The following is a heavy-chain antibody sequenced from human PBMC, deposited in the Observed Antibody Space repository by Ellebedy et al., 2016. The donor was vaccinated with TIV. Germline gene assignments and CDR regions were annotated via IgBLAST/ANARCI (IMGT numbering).Heavy chain of an antibody. CDR3: ARHVGWQVRPFDY. CDR2: IYYSGST. V-gene: IGHV4-61*01. J-gene: IGHJ4*02. CDR1: GGSVSSGRYY. D-gene: IGHD2-15*01. Sequence: MPSETLSLTCTVSGGSVSSGRYYWSWIRQPPGKGLEWVGYIYYSGSTNYNPSLKSRVTISVDTSKNQFSLKLSSVTAADTAVYYCARHVGWQVRPFDYWGQGTLVTVSS.